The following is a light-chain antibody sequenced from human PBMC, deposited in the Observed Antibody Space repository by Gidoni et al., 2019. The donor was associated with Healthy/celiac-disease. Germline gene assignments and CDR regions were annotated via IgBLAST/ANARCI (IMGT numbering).Light chain of an antibody. J-gene: IGKJ1*01. CDR3: QQDGSSPRT. CDR1: QSVSSSY. CDR2: GAS. V-gene: IGKV3-20*01. Sequence: EIVLTQSPGTLSLSPGERATLSCRARQSVSSSYLAWYQQKPGQDPRLLIYGASSRATGIPDRFSGSGSGTDFTLTISRLEPEDFAVYYCQQDGSSPRTLGQGTKVEIK.